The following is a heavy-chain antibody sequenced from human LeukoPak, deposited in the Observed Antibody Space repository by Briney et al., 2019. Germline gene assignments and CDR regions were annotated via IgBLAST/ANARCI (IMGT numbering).Heavy chain of an antibody. D-gene: IGHD6-6*01. V-gene: IGHV3-7*01. CDR2: IKEDGSVK. CDR1: GFTFSSYG. CDR3: ARIGYSSSSFDY. J-gene: IGHJ4*02. Sequence: GGSLRLSCAASGFTFSSYGMHWVRQAPGKGLEWVANIKEDGSVKYYVDTVKGRFTISRDNAKNSVHLQMNSLRAEDTAVYYCARIGYSSSSFDYWGQGTLATVSS.